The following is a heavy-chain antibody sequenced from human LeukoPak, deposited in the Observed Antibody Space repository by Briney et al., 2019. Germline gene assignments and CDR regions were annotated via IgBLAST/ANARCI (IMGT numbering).Heavy chain of an antibody. Sequence: GGSLRLSCAASGFTFNTYWMAWVRQAPGKGLEWVANIKQDKSEKYYVDSVKGRFTTSRDNAKNSLYLQMNSLTAEDTAVYYCARDHLGSLDYWGQGILVTVSS. D-gene: IGHD1-26*01. V-gene: IGHV3-7*01. CDR2: IKQDKSEK. J-gene: IGHJ4*02. CDR1: GFTFNTYW. CDR3: ARDHLGSLDY.